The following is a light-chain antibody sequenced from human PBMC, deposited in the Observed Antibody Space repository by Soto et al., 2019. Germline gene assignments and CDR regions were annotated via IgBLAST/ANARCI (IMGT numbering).Light chain of an antibody. J-gene: IGKJ3*01. V-gene: IGKV1-33*01. CDR1: QDITIY. CDR2: DAS. CDR3: QQYDSLPPFT. Sequence: DIQMTQSPSSLSASVGDRVTITCQASQDITIYLNWYQQRPGKAPKLLIYDASNLETGVPSRFSGSGSGTNFNLTISGLLPEDIATDDCQQYDSLPPFTFGPGTKVYFK.